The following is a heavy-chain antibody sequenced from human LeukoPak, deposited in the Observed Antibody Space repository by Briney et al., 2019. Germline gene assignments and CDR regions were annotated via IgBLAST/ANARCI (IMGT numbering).Heavy chain of an antibody. V-gene: IGHV3-48*03. Sequence: PGGSLRLSCAASGFTFSSYEMNWVRQAPGEGLEWVSYISSSVSTIYYADSVKGRFTISRDNAKNSLYLQMNSLRAEDTSVYYCIHCSSTTSCSNGIDVWGQGTTVTVSS. CDR1: GFTFSSYE. CDR2: ISSSVSTI. D-gene: IGHD2-2*01. J-gene: IGHJ6*02. CDR3: IHCSSTTSCSNGIDV.